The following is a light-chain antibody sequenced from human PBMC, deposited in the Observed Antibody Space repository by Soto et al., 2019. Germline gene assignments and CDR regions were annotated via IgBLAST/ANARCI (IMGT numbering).Light chain of an antibody. Sequence: QSVLTQPASVSGSPGQSITISCTGTSSDVGGYNYVCWYQQHPGKAPKLMIYDVSNRPSGVSNRFSGSKSGNTASLTISGLQAEDEADYYCNSYTTSSSRVVFGGGTKLTVL. CDR2: DVS. J-gene: IGLJ2*01. CDR3: NSYTTSSSRVV. CDR1: SSDVGGYNY. V-gene: IGLV2-14*01.